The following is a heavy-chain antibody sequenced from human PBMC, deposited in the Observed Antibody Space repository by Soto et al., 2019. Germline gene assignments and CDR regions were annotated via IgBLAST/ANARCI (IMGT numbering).Heavy chain of an antibody. CDR1: GYTFTGYY. CDR3: ARDLNDFWSGYPCRFDP. J-gene: IGHJ5*02. D-gene: IGHD3-3*01. V-gene: IGHV1-18*04. CDR2: ISAYNGNT. Sequence: QVQLVQSGAEVKKPGASVKVSCKASGYTFTGYYMHWVRQAPGQGLEWMGWISAYNGNTNYAQKLQGRVTMTTDTSTSTAYMELRSLRSDDTAVYYCARDLNDFWSGYPCRFDPWGQGTLVTVSS.